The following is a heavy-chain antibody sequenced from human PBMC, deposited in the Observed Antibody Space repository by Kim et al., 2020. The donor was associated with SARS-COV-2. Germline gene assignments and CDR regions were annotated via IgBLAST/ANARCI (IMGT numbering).Heavy chain of an antibody. D-gene: IGHD2-2*01. Sequence: GGSLRLSCTASGFTFGDYAMSWFRQAPGKGLEWVGFIRSKAYGGTTEYAASVKGRFTISRDDSKSIAYLQMNSLKTEDTAVYYCTRDGTSKEWPHYYYYYYGMDVWGQGTTVTVSS. V-gene: IGHV3-49*03. J-gene: IGHJ6*02. CDR2: IRSKAYGGTT. CDR1: GFTFGDYA. CDR3: TRDGTSKEWPHYYYYYYGMDV.